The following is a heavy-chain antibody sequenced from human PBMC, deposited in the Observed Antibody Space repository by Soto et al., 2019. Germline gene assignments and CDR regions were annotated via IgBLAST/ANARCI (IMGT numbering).Heavy chain of an antibody. CDR1: GYTFTSYG. D-gene: IGHD2-2*01. Sequence: QVQLVQSGAEVKTPGASVKVSCKASGYTFTSYGVSWVRQAPGQGLEWMGWISGYNGNTNYAQKFQDRVAMTTDTSTNTAYMELRRLRSDDTAVYYCARDLVVQTTTGGVDFWGQGTLVTVSS. CDR2: ISGYNGNT. V-gene: IGHV1-18*01. J-gene: IGHJ4*02. CDR3: ARDLVVQTTTGGVDF.